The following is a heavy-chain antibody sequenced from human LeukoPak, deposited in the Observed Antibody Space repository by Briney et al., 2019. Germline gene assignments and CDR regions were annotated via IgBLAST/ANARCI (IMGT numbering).Heavy chain of an antibody. CDR3: AKGPSTYYDFWSDY. J-gene: IGHJ4*02. V-gene: IGHV3-9*01. CDR1: GFTFDDYA. D-gene: IGHD3-3*01. Sequence: PGRSLRLSCAASGFTFDDYAMHWVRQAPGKGLEWVSGISWNSGSIGYADSVKGRFTISRDNAKNSLYLQMNSLRAEDTAVYYCAKGPSTYYDFWSDYWGQGTLVTVSS. CDR2: ISWNSGSI.